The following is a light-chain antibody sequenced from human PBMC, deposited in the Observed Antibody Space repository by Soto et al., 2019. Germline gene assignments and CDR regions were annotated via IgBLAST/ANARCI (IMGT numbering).Light chain of an antibody. CDR2: AAS. Sequence: EIVLTQSPGTLSLSPVDRAPLXSRASQSVSVNSLAWYQQKGGQAPRLLIYAASTRATGVPDRFSGTGSGTDFALTISRLETDDSAVYYCQQYGGSPFTFGPGTKVDIK. CDR3: QQYGGSPFT. J-gene: IGKJ3*01. V-gene: IGKV3-20*01. CDR1: QSVSVNS.